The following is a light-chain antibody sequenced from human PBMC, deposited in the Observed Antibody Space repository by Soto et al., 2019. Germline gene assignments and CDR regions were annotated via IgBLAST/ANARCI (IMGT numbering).Light chain of an antibody. CDR1: QSISSW. V-gene: IGKV1-5*03. CDR2: RAS. Sequence: DIQMTQSPCTLSASVGDRVTITCRASQSISSWLAWYQQKPGKAPKLLIYRASSLESGVPSRFSGSGSGTEFTLTISSLQPDDFATYYCQQYKSYLFTFGPGTKVDIK. CDR3: QQYKSYLFT. J-gene: IGKJ3*01.